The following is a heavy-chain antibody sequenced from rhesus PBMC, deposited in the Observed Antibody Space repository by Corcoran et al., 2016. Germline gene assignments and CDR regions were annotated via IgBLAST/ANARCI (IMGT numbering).Heavy chain of an antibody. CDR3: ARAPIQYN. J-gene: IGHJ4*01. CDR1: GFTFSSYY. D-gene: IGHD4-23*01. CDR2: INSSNGNT. Sequence: VQLVESGGGLVQPGGSLRLSFTGSGFTFSSYYMYWVRQAPGKGLEWIGSINSSNGNTYYNPSLKGRVTISTDTSKNQFSLKLSSVTAADTAVYYCARAPIQYNWGQGVLVTVSS. V-gene: IGHV4S5*01.